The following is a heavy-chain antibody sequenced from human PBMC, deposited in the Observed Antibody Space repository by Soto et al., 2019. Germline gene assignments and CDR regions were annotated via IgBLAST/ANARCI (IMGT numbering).Heavy chain of an antibody. D-gene: IGHD6-13*01. CDR1: GFTFGDYA. Sequence: GGSLRLSCTASGFTFGDYAMSWFRQAPGKGLEWVGFIRSKAYGGTTEYTASVKGRFTISRDDSKSIAYLQMNSLKTEDTAVYYCTRGLSTGSSWFIFDYWGQGTLVTVSS. CDR2: IRSKAYGGTT. V-gene: IGHV3-49*01. CDR3: TRGLSTGSSWFIFDY. J-gene: IGHJ4*02.